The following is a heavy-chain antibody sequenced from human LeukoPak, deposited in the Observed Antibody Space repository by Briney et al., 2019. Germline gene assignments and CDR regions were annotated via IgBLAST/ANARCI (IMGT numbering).Heavy chain of an antibody. V-gene: IGHV1-2*02. CDR3: ARGVGITGPNWFDP. D-gene: IGHD1-20*01. J-gene: IGHJ5*02. CDR1: GYTFTGYY. Sequence: ASVKVSCKASGYTFTGYYLHWVRQAPGQGLEWMGWINPNSGGTNYAQKFQGRVTITRNTSISTAYMELSSLRSEDTAVYYCARGVGITGPNWFDPWGQGTLVTVSS. CDR2: INPNSGGT.